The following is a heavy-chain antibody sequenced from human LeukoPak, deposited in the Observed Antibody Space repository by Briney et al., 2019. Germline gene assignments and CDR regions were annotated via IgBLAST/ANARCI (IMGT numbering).Heavy chain of an antibody. V-gene: IGHV4-39*07. Sequence: PSETLSLTCSVSGDSITSGNFYWAWIRQPPGKGLEWVGSIFHSGSTYYSPSLESLLTMSLDTSTGHFSLRLTSVTAADTAIYYCARQIAVVEPTDPNWFDSWGQGTLVTVSS. CDR2: IFHSGST. CDR1: GDSITSGNFY. D-gene: IGHD2-21*01. J-gene: IGHJ5*01. CDR3: ARQIAVVEPTDPNWFDS.